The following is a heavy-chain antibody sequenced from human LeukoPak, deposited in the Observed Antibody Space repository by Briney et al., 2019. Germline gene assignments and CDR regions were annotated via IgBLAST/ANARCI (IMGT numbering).Heavy chain of an antibody. D-gene: IGHD3-9*01. CDR3: ARGGSYDILTGQYYYYYMDV. V-gene: IGHV1-2*02. CDR2: INPNSGGT. CDR1: GYTFTGYY. Sequence: ASVKVSCKASGYTFTGYYMHWVRQAPGQGLEWMGWINPNSGGTNYAQKFQGRVTMTRDTSISTAYMELSRLRSDDTAVYYCARGGSYDILTGQYYYYYMDVWGQGTLVTVSS. J-gene: IGHJ6*03.